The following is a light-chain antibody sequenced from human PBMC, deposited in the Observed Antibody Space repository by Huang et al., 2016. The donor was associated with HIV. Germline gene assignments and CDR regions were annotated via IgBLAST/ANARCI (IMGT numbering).Light chain of an antibody. Sequence: IVLTQSPATLSWYLGERVTLSCRASQSISNHLAWYQQRPGQAPRLLIYDAYNRVAGVPARFSGSGSGTDFTLTISSLEPEDFALYYCQQHHSWLTFGGGTKLEVK. V-gene: IGKV3-11*01. CDR3: QQHHSWLT. J-gene: IGKJ4*01. CDR2: DAY. CDR1: QSISNH.